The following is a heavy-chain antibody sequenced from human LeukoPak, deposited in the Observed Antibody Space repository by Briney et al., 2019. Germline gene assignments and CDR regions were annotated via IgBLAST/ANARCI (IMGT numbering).Heavy chain of an antibody. CDR2: IFHGETT. V-gene: IGHV4-38-2*01. D-gene: IGHD1-7*01. CDR1: DYSVTSAYY. Sequence: SETLSLTCAVSDYSVTSAYYWGWIRPFPGKELEWIGSIFHGETTYYNPSLESRVTISVDPSKNQFSLRLTSVTAADTAVYYCARLRTTHDAFDIWGQGTMVTVSS. CDR3: ARLRTTHDAFDI. J-gene: IGHJ3*02.